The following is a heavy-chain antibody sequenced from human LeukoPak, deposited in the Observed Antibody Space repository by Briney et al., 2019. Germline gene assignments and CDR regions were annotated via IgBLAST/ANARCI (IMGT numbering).Heavy chain of an antibody. CDR3: ARDGSGWYAPNDY. J-gene: IGHJ4*02. CDR2: ISSSSSYI. V-gene: IGHV3-21*01. D-gene: IGHD6-19*01. CDR1: GFTFSSYS. Sequence: GGSLRLSCAASGFTFSSYSMNWVRQAPGKGLEWVSSISSSSSYIYYADSVKGRFTISRDNAKNSLYLQMNSLRAEDTAVYYCARDGSGWYAPNDYWGQGTLVTVSS.